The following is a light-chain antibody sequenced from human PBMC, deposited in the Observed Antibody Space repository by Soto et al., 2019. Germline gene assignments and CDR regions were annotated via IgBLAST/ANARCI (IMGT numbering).Light chain of an antibody. CDR3: MQALQTPWT. CDR1: QSLLHSNGYNY. V-gene: IGKV2-28*01. Sequence: DIVMTQSPLSLPVTPGEPASISCRSSQSLLHSNGYNYLDWYLQKPGQSPQLLIYLGSNRASGVPERFSGSGSGTDFTLKISRVEAEDVEVYYCMQALQTPWTFGQGTNVEIK. J-gene: IGKJ1*01. CDR2: LGS.